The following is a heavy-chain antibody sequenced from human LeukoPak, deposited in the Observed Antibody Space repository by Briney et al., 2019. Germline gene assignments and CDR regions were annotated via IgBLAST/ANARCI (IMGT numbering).Heavy chain of an antibody. V-gene: IGHV4-59*01. CDR3: ASTVVTPEDAFDI. Sequence: SETLSLTXTVSGGSIGSYYWSWIRQAPGKGLEWIGYIYYSGSTNYNPSLKSRVTISVDTSKNQFSLKLSSVTAADTAVYYCASTVVTPEDAFDIWGQGTMVTVSS. CDR1: GGSIGSYY. J-gene: IGHJ3*02. D-gene: IGHD4-23*01. CDR2: IYYSGST.